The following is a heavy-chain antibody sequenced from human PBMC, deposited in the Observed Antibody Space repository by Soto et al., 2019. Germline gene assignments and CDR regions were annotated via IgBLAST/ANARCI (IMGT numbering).Heavy chain of an antibody. Sequence: ETLSLTCAVYGGSFSGYYWSWIRQPPGKGLEWIGEINHSGSTNYNPSLKSRVTISVDTSKNQFSLKLSSVTAADTAVYYCARQDYDILADYYYGMDVWGQGTTVTVSS. CDR1: GGSFSGYY. V-gene: IGHV4-34*01. D-gene: IGHD3-9*01. CDR2: INHSGST. CDR3: ARQDYDILADYYYGMDV. J-gene: IGHJ6*02.